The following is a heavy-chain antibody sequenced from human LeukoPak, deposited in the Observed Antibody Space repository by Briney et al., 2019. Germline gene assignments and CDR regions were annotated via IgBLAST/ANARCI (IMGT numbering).Heavy chain of an antibody. CDR2: IYHSGST. CDR3: ARETTYGSGSFDNDAFDI. Sequence: SETLSLTCAVSGYSISSGYYWGWIRQPPGKGLEWIGSIYHSGSTYYNPSLKSRVTISVDTSKNQFSLKLSPVTAADTAVYYCARETTYGSGSFDNDAFDIWGQGTMVTVSS. D-gene: IGHD3-10*01. V-gene: IGHV4-38-2*02. J-gene: IGHJ3*02. CDR1: GYSISSGYY.